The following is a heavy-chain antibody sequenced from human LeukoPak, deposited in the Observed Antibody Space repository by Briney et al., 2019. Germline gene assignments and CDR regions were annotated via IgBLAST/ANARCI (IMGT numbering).Heavy chain of an antibody. CDR2: IYTSGST. J-gene: IGHJ4*02. V-gene: IGHV4-61*02. Sequence: PSETLSLTCTVSGGSISSGSYYWSWIRQPAGKGLEWIGRIYTSGSTKYNPSLKSRVTMSADTSKHQFSLKLSSVTAADTAVYYCAREMRTGGYNYGNFDYWGQGTLVTVSS. D-gene: IGHD5-18*01. CDR1: GGSISSGSYY. CDR3: AREMRTGGYNYGNFDY.